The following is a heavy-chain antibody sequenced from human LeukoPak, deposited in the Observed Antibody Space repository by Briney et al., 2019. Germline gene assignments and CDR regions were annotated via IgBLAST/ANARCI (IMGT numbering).Heavy chain of an antibody. D-gene: IGHD6-13*01. Sequence: PGGTLRLSCVVSGFTFSNYWMSWVRQAPGKGLEWEANIEEDGSEKYHVNSVKGRFTISRDNAKTSLYLQMNSLRVEDTAVSYCVRGAYSSSWLNFDYWGQGTLVTVSS. CDR1: GFTFSNYW. V-gene: IGHV3-7*04. J-gene: IGHJ4*02. CDR2: IEEDGSEK. CDR3: VRGAYSSSWLNFDY.